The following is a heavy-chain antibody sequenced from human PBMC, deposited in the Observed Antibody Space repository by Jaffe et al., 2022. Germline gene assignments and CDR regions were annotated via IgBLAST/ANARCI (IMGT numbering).Heavy chain of an antibody. CDR1: GASISSGSYY. Sequence: QVQLQESGPGLVKPSQTLSLTCTVSGASISSGSYYWSWIRQPAGKGLEWIGRIYTSGSTNYNPSLKSRVTISVDTSKNHFSLKLSSVTAADTAVYYCARAEGYYDSRGYFIRNAFDFWGQGTMVTVSS. D-gene: IGHD3-22*01. J-gene: IGHJ3*01. CDR2: IYTSGST. V-gene: IGHV4-61*02. CDR3: ARAEGYYDSRGYFIRNAFDF.